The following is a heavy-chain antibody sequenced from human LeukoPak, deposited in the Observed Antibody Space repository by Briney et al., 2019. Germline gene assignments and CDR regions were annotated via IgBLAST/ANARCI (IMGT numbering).Heavy chain of an antibody. Sequence: GGSLRLSCAASGFTFSSYSMNWVRQAPGKGLEWVSYISSSSSTIYYADSVKGRFTISRDNAKNSLYLQMNSLRAEDTAVYYCAKNHVTVPNGDWFGPWGQGTLVTVSS. CDR2: ISSSSSTI. D-gene: IGHD4-11*01. V-gene: IGHV3-48*04. CDR1: GFTFSSYS. CDR3: AKNHVTVPNGDWFGP. J-gene: IGHJ5*02.